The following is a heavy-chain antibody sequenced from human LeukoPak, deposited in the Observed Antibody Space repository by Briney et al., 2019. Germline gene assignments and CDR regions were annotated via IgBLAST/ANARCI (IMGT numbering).Heavy chain of an antibody. CDR3: ARSPIAPRKYYYDSSGYLFDY. J-gene: IGHJ4*02. Sequence: SVKVSCKASGGTFSSYAISWVRQAPGQGLEWMGGIIPIFGTANYAQKFQGRVTITADESTSTAYTELSSLRSEDTAVYYCARSPIAPRKYYYDSSGYLFDYWGQGTLVTVSS. V-gene: IGHV1-69*13. CDR1: GGTFSSYA. D-gene: IGHD3-22*01. CDR2: IIPIFGTA.